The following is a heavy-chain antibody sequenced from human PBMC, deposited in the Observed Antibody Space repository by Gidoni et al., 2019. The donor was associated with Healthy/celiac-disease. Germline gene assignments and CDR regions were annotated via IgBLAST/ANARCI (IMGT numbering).Heavy chain of an antibody. J-gene: IGHJ5*02. Sequence: EVQLLESGGGLVQPGGSLRLPCAASGFTFSSYAMSWVRKAPGKGLEWVSAISGSGGSTYYADSVKGRFTISRDNSKNTLYLQMNSLRAEDTAVYYCAKRQNGLERRNWFDPWGQGTLVTVSS. D-gene: IGHD1-1*01. CDR1: GFTFSSYA. CDR3: AKRQNGLERRNWFDP. V-gene: IGHV3-23*01. CDR2: ISGSGGST.